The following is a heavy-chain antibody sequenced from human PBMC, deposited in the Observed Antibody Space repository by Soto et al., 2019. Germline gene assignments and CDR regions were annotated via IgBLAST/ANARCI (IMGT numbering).Heavy chain of an antibody. CDR2: IYSGGYT. Sequence: EVQLVESGGGLVQPGGSLRLSCAASGFTVSSNYMSWVRQAPGKGLEWVSVIYSGGYTYYADSVKGRCTISRDNSKNTLYLQMNSLRAEDAAVYYCAALIAAAVVDYWGQGTLVTVSS. CDR1: GFTVSSNY. D-gene: IGHD6-13*01. CDR3: AALIAAAVVDY. J-gene: IGHJ4*02. V-gene: IGHV3-66*01.